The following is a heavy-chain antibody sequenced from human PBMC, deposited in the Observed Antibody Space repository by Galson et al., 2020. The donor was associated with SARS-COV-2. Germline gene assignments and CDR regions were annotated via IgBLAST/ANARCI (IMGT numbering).Heavy chain of an antibody. CDR1: GFNFSGHA. CDR3: ARGPPRTTAYFDY. J-gene: IGHJ4*02. Sequence: GGSLRLSCAASGFNFSGHAMAWIRQAPGRGLEWVSSLSISGRTTYYSDSVKGRFTISRDNSKNTLFLQMNNLRADDTAVFYCARGPPRTTAYFDYWGLGTLVTVSS. V-gene: IGHV3-23*01. CDR2: LSISGRTT.